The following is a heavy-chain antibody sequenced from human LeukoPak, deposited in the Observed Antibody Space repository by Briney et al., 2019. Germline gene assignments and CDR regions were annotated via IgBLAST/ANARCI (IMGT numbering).Heavy chain of an antibody. CDR3: ARSSSDAFDI. V-gene: IGHV4-31*03. J-gene: IGHJ3*02. Sequence: SQTLSLTCTVSGGSISSGGYYWSWIRQHPGKGLEWIGYIYYSGSTYYNPSLKSRVTISVDTSKNQFSLKLSSVTAADTAVYYCARSSSDAFDIWGQGTMVTVSS. CDR1: GGSISSGGYY. CDR2: IYYSGST. D-gene: IGHD6-6*01.